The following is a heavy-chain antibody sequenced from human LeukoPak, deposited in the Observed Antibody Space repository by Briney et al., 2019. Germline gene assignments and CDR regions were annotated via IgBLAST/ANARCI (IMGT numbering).Heavy chain of an antibody. Sequence: PGGSLRLSCAASGFTLNDYYMSWLRQAPGKGLEWLSYINIGGTNTHYADSVKGRFTISRDNAKKSLYLEMNNLRAEDTAVYYCATDGAGFDTWGQGVLVTVSS. CDR3: ATDGAGFDT. V-gene: IGHV3-11*01. J-gene: IGHJ5*02. CDR2: INIGGTNT. CDR1: GFTLNDYY.